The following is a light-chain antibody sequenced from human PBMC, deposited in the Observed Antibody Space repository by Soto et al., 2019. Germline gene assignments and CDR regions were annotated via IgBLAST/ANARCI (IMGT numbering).Light chain of an antibody. CDR2: HAS. CDR1: QTINNW. CDR3: QHYNSYPWT. Sequence: DIQMTQSPSTLSASIGDRVTITCRASQTINNWLAWYQQKPGKAPNLLIYHASNLETGVPSRFSGSAFGTECTHTISSLQPDDFATYYCQHYNSYPWTFGQGTKVEIK. V-gene: IGKV1-5*01. J-gene: IGKJ1*01.